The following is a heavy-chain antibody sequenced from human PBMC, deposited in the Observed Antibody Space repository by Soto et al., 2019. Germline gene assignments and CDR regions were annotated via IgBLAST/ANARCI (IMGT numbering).Heavy chain of an antibody. CDR2: IYWDDYK. Sequence: QITLKESGPTLVKPTQTLTLTCTFSGFSLSTSAVGVGWIRQPPGKALEWLALIYWDDYKRYSPSLKSRLTIXXDTSKNQVVLTMTNMDPLDTATYYCAHRNAQQQLVSEWFDPWGQGTLVTVSS. CDR3: AHRNAQQQLVSEWFDP. CDR1: GFSLSTSAVG. V-gene: IGHV2-5*02. J-gene: IGHJ5*02. D-gene: IGHD6-13*01.